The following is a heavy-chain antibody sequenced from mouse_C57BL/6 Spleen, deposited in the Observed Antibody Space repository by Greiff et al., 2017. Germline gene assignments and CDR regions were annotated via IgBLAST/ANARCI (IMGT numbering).Heavy chain of an antibody. V-gene: IGHV5-17*01. CDR3: ASDEGYYVAFFAY. J-gene: IGHJ3*01. CDR2: ISSGSSTI. Sequence: EVKLMESGGGLVKPGGSLKLSCAASGFTFSDYGMHWVRQAPEKGLEWVAYISSGSSTIYYADTVKGRFTISRDNAKNTLFLQMTSLRSEDTAMYYCASDEGYYVAFFAYWGQGTLVTVSA. D-gene: IGHD2-3*01. CDR1: GFTFSDYG.